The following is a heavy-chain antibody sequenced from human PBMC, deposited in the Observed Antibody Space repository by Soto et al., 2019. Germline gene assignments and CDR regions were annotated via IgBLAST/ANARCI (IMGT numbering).Heavy chain of an antibody. D-gene: IGHD6-19*01. V-gene: IGHV1-69*02. J-gene: IGHJ4*02. CDR2: IIPNLGIA. CDR1: GGTFSSYT. CDR3: ASANSEGSGWYSFDY. Sequence: QVQLVQSGAEVKKPGSSVKVSCKASGGTFSSYTISWVRQAPGQGLEWMGRIIPNLGIANYAQKFEGRVTITADKSTSTAYMELRSLRSEDTAVYYCASANSEGSGWYSFDYWGQGTLVTVS.